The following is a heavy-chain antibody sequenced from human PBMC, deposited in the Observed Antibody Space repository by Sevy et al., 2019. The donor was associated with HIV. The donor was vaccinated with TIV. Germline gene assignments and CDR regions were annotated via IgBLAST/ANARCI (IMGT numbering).Heavy chain of an antibody. D-gene: IGHD1-1*01. CDR3: TRWSGTQSIFDY. CDR2: FKSKIHGGTT. J-gene: IGHJ4*02. Sequence: GGSLRLSCTASGFIFGDYGMSWVRQAPGKGLEWIAFFKSKIHGGTTENAASVKGRFTISRDDSKNIVYLQMSNLKTEDTAVYYGTRWSGTQSIFDYRGQGTLVTVSS. CDR1: GFIFGDYG. V-gene: IGHV3-49*04.